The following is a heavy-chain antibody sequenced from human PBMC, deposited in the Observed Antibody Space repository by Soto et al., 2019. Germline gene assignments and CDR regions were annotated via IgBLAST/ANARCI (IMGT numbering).Heavy chain of an antibody. J-gene: IGHJ4*02. CDR3: APSYGNAWYPY. CDR1: GDSVTSHY. D-gene: IGHD6-13*01. V-gene: IGHV4-59*02. Sequence: SETLSLTCSFSGDSVTSHYLTWIRQTTEKGLEWIGYMHYTGFSHYNPSLKSRLTISVDRSKNQFTLQLTSVTVADTAVYYCAPSYGNAWYPYWGQETQVPVSS. CDR2: MHYTGFS.